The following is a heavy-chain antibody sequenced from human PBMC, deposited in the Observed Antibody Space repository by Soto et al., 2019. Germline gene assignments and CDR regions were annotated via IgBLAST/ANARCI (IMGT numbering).Heavy chain of an antibody. J-gene: IGHJ4*02. CDR2: ISANGAFV. CDR3: TRDIFRTITTVDY. V-gene: IGHV3-9*01. Sequence: EVQLVESGGGLVEPGRSLRLSCAASGFNFDDHAMNWVRLAPGKGLEWVSGISANGAFVGYANSVKGRFTISRDNATNSVFLQMSSLRREDTAVYYCTRDIFRTITTVDYWGQGTLVTVS. CDR1: GFNFDDHA. D-gene: IGHD2-21*01.